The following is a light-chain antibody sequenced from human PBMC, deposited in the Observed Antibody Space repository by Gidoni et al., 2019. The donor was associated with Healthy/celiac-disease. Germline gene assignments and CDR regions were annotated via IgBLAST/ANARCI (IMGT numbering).Light chain of an antibody. CDR2: GAS. J-gene: IGKJ5*01. CDR3: QQYGSSIT. Sequence: EIVLTKSPGTLFLSPGERATLSCRASQSVSSSYLAWYQQKPGQAPRLLIYGASSRATGIPDRFSGSGSGTDFTLTISRLEPEDFAVYYCQQYGSSITFGQGTRLEIK. CDR1: QSVSSSY. V-gene: IGKV3-20*01.